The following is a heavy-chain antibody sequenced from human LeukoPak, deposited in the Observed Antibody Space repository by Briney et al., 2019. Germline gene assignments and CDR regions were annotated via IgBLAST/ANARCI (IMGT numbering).Heavy chain of an antibody. CDR2: MNPNSGNT. V-gene: IGHV1-8*03. J-gene: IGHJ6*03. CDR3: ARGGLVAQLPRKNYYYYYMDV. D-gene: IGHD2-2*01. Sequence: ASVKVSCKASGGTFSSYAINWVRQATGQGLEWMGWMNPNSGNTGYAQKFQGRVTITRNTSISTAYMELSSLRSEDTAVYYCARGGLVAQLPRKNYYYYYMDVWGKGTTVTVSS. CDR1: GGTFSSYA.